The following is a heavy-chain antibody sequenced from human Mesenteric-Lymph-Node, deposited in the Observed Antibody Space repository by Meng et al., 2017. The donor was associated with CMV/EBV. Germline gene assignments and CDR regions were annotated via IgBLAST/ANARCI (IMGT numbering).Heavy chain of an antibody. CDR1: GYTFTSYD. Sequence: ASVKVSCKASGYTFTSYDINWVRQATGQGLEWLGWMNPNSGNTGYAQKFQGRVTMTRDTSTSTVYMELSSLRSEDTAVYYCARFALSSQSVDYWGQGTLVTVSS. D-gene: IGHD6-13*01. J-gene: IGHJ4*02. V-gene: IGHV1-8*01. CDR3: ARFALSSQSVDY. CDR2: MNPNSGNT.